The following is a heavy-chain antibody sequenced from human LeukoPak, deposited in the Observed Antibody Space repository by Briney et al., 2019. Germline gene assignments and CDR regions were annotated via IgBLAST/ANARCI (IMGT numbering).Heavy chain of an antibody. CDR3: ARRGRRITIFGVVPRGDAFDI. D-gene: IGHD3-3*01. J-gene: IGHJ3*02. V-gene: IGHV4-34*01. Sequence: SETLSLTCAVYGGSFRGYYWSWIRQPPGKGLEWIGEINHSGSTNYNPSLKSRVTISVDTSKNQFSLKLSSVTAADTAVYYCARRGRRITIFGVVPRGDAFDIWGQGTMVTVSS. CDR2: INHSGST. CDR1: GGSFRGYY.